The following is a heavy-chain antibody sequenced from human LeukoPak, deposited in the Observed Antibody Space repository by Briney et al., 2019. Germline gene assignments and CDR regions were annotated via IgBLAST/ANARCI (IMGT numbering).Heavy chain of an antibody. CDR2: ISGSGGST. CDR3: AKDPRAIFGVAHFDY. J-gene: IGHJ4*02. V-gene: IGHV3-23*01. CDR1: GFTFTRQA. Sequence: GGSLRPSCAASGFTFTRQAMSWVRPAPGKGLEWVSAISGSGGSTYYADSVKGRITIARDNSTNTLYLQMNSLRAEDTAVYYCAKDPRAIFGVAHFDYWGQGTLVPVSS. D-gene: IGHD3-3*01.